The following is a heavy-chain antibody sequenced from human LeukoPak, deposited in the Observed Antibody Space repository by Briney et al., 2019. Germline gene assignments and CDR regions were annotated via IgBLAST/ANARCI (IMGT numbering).Heavy chain of an antibody. CDR2: IYYSGST. CDR1: GGSISSGGYY. J-gene: IGHJ4*02. D-gene: IGHD4-23*01. Sequence: SETLSLTCTVSGGSISSGGYYWSWIRQHPGKGLEWIGYIYYSGSTYYNPSLKSRVTISVDTSKNQFSLKLSSVTAADTAVYYCARDPDYGGNGLDYWGQGTLVTVSS. CDR3: ARDPDYGGNGLDY. V-gene: IGHV4-31*03.